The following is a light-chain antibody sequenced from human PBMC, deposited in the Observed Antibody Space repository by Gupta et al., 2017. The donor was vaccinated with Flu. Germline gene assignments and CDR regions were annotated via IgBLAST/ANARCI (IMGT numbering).Light chain of an antibody. Sequence: EIVLTQSPGTLSLSPGERATLSCRASQSVSSSYLAWYQQKPGQAPRLLIYGASSRATGIPDRFSGSGSGTDFTLTISRLEPEDFAVYYCQQYSSSPLTWTFGQGTKVEIK. CDR2: GAS. J-gene: IGKJ1*01. CDR3: QQYSSSPLTWT. CDR1: QSVSSSY. V-gene: IGKV3-20*01.